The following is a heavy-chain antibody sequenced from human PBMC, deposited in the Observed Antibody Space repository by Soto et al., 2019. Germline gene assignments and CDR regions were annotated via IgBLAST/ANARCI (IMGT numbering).Heavy chain of an antibody. J-gene: IGHJ5*02. CDR2: IYYNGNT. D-gene: IGHD2-8*01. V-gene: IGHV4-59*01. Sequence: ASETLSLTCTVSGGSISSYYWSWIRQPPGKGLEWIGYIYYNGNTNYNPSLKSRVTISVDTSKNQFSLKLSSVTAEDTAVYYCASSAYLNWFDPWGQGTLVTAPQ. CDR3: ASSAYLNWFDP. CDR1: GGSISSYY.